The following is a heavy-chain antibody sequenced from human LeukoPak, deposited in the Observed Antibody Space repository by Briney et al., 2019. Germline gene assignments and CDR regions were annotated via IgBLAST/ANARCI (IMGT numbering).Heavy chain of an antibody. CDR1: GFTFGDYA. V-gene: IGHV3-49*04. Sequence: PGGSLRLSCTTSGFTFGDYAMTWVRQAPGKWLEWVGFIRSKIYGGTPEYAASVKGRFTISRDDSKGIAYLQMNSLKTEDTGVYYCTRDQTPYYWGQGTLVTVSS. CDR2: IRSKIYGGTP. CDR3: TRDQTPYY. J-gene: IGHJ4*02.